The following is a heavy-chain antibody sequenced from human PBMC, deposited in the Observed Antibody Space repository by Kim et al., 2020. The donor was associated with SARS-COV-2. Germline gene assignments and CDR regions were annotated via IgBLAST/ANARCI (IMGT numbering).Heavy chain of an antibody. D-gene: IGHD3-10*01. CDR3: ARQRITMDGYYGMDV. Sequence: PSFQGHVTISADKSISTAYLQWSSLKASDTAMYYCARQRITMDGYYGMDVWGQGTTVTVSS. J-gene: IGHJ6*02. V-gene: IGHV5-10-1*01.